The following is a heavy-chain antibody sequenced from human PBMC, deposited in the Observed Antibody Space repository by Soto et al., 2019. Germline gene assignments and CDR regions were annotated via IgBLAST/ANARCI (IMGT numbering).Heavy chain of an antibody. CDR3: ARAPGGGYYYYYMDV. J-gene: IGHJ6*03. Sequence: HPGGSLRLSCAASGFTVSSNYMSWVRQAPGKGLEWVSVIYSGGSTYYADSVKGRFTISRHNSKNTLYLQMNSLRAEDTAVYCCARAPGGGYYYYYMDVWGKGTTVTVSS. V-gene: IGHV3-53*04. CDR1: GFTVSSNY. D-gene: IGHD2-15*01. CDR2: IYSGGST.